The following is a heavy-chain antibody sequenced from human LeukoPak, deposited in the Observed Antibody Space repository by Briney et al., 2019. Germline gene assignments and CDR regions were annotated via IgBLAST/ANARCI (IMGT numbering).Heavy chain of an antibody. CDR2: IKQDGSEK. Sequence: GGSLRLSCAASGFTFSNFWMTGVRQAPGKGLEWVANIKQDGSEKYYVDSVKGRFNISRDTAKNSLYLKMDSTRAEDTAVYYCSRGWVDDYWGQGTLVTVSS. CDR3: SRGWVDDY. CDR1: GFTFSNFW. V-gene: IGHV3-7*03. J-gene: IGHJ4*02. D-gene: IGHD1-26*01.